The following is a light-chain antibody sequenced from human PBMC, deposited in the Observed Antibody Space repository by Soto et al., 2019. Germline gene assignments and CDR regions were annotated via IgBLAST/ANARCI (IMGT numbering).Light chain of an antibody. CDR3: QQFNSFPFP. J-gene: IGKJ3*01. CDR2: GAS. CDR1: QGISSF. V-gene: IGKV1-9*01. Sequence: IQLTQSPSSLSASVGDRVTITCRASQGISSFLAWYQQKPGKAPKLLIYGASTLQSGVPSRFSGSGYGTVFTLTIGSLQPKDFATYYCQQFNSFPFPFGPGIKVDI.